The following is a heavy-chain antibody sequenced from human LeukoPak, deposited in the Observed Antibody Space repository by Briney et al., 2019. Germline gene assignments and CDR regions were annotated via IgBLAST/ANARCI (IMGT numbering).Heavy chain of an antibody. CDR1: GFTFSSYA. D-gene: IGHD5-12*01. Sequence: GGSLRLSCAASGFTFSSYAMSWVRQAPGKGLEWVSAISGSGGSTYYADSVKGRFTISRDNSKNTLYLQMNSLRAEDTAVYYCAKSGYSGYDWAYGGNDRLYYFDYWGQGTLVTVSS. J-gene: IGHJ4*02. CDR3: AKSGYSGYDWAYGGNDRLYYFDY. CDR2: ISGSGGST. V-gene: IGHV3-23*01.